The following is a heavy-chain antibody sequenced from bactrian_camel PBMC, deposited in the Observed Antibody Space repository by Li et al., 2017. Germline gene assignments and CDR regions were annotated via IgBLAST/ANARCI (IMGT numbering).Heavy chain of an antibody. V-gene: IGHV3S60*01. J-gene: IGHJ4*01. CDR2: TTSNDVNT. D-gene: IGHD3*01. CDR3: AADGWVERGDRGDS. CDR1: GFTFDDSD. Sequence: VQLVESGGGSVQPGKSLRLSCTASGFTFDDSDMGWYRQAPGNECELVSTTSNDVNTYYADSVKGRFTISQDNAKNTVYLQMTDLKVDDTAVYYCAADGWVERGDRGDSWSQRTQVTV.